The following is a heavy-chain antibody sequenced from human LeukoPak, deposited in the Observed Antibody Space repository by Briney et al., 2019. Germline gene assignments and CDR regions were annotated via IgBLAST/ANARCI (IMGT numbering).Heavy chain of an antibody. J-gene: IGHJ4*02. D-gene: IGHD2-21*02. CDR2: IFTSGNT. CDR1: GHSLNSGNYY. Sequence: SETLSLTCTVSGHSLNSGNYYCTWIRQQPGKGLEWSGYIFTSGNTYYNPSLKGRLLTSVDTSKSQFSLRLTSVTAADTAVYYCARATLRGDPFDFWGQGIQVTVSS. CDR3: ARATLRGDPFDF. V-gene: IGHV4-31*03.